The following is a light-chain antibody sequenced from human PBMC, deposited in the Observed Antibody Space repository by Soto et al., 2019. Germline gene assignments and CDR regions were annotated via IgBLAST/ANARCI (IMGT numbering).Light chain of an antibody. V-gene: IGKV1-5*01. Sequence: DIQVTQSPSTLSASLGDRITITCRASQRIRSRLAWYQHKPGKAPKLLIYDASSLQVGVPSRFSGGASGSDYTLTISGLQPDDFATYYCQQYQSYWTFGPGTKVEIK. CDR3: QQYQSYWT. J-gene: IGKJ1*01. CDR2: DAS. CDR1: QRIRSR.